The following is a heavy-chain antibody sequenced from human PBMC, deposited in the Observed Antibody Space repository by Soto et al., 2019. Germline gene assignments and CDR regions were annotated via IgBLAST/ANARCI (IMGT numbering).Heavy chain of an antibody. CDR3: AREGASGSHLLGGIDY. D-gene: IGHD3-10*01. V-gene: IGHV3-11*01. CDR2: IGDSGGAR. J-gene: IGHJ4*02. Sequence: QVHLEESGGGLVKPGGSLRLSCAASGFTFGDYYMSWIRQAPGQGLDWVSYIGDSGGARYYADSVKGRFTISRDNAKNSLYLEMTSLRLEDTAVYYCAREGASGSHLLGGIDYWGQGILVTVSS. CDR1: GFTFGDYY.